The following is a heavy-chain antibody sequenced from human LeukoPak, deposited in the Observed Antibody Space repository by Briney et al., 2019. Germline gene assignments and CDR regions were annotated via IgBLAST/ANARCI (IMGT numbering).Heavy chain of an antibody. Sequence: SETLSLTCAVYGGSFSGCYWSWIRQPPGKGLEWIGEINHSGSTNYNPSLKSRVTISVDTSKNQFSLKLSSVTAADTAVYYCARARTRELLDYWGQGTLVTVSS. CDR2: INHSGST. D-gene: IGHD1-26*01. J-gene: IGHJ4*02. V-gene: IGHV4-34*01. CDR1: GGSFSGCY. CDR3: ARARTRELLDY.